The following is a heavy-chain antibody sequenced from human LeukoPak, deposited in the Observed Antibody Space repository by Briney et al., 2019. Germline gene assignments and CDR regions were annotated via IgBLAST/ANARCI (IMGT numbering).Heavy chain of an antibody. D-gene: IGHD3-9*01. CDR1: GYTFTSYG. V-gene: IGHV1-18*01. Sequence: GASVKVSCKASGYTFTSYGISWVRQAPGQGLEWMGWISAYNGNTYYAQKFQGRVTMTTDTSTSTAYMELRSLRSDDTAVYYCGRGYIGNRITGYSYPYFDYWGQGTLVTVSS. J-gene: IGHJ4*02. CDR3: GRGYIGNRITGYSYPYFDY. CDR2: ISAYNGNT.